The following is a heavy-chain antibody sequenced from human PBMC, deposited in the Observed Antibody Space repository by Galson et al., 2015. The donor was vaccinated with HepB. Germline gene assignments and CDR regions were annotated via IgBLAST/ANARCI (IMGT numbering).Heavy chain of an antibody. Sequence: SLRLSCAASGFTFSSYDMYWVRQVVGRGLEWVSAIGRGDDTYYPGSVKGRFTISREDAKNSVYLQMNSLRVGDTAVYYCAREVIDTTSSGWFLDLWGRGTLVTVSS. J-gene: IGHJ2*01. V-gene: IGHV3-13*01. CDR1: GFTFSSYD. CDR2: IGRGDDT. CDR3: AREVIDTTSSGWFLDL. D-gene: IGHD3-10*01.